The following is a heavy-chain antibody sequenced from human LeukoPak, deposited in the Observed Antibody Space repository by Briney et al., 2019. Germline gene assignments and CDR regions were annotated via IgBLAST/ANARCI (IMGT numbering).Heavy chain of an antibody. CDR3: ARWEGGSYYDFDY. D-gene: IGHD1-26*01. CDR1: GGSISSGSYY. CDR2: IYTSGST. Sequence: SETLSLTCTVSGGSISSGSYYWSWIRQPAGKGLEWIGRIYTSGSTNYNPSLKSRVTISVDTYKNQFSLKLSSVTAADTAVYYCARWEGGSYYDFDYWGQGTLVTVSS. V-gene: IGHV4-61*02. J-gene: IGHJ4*02.